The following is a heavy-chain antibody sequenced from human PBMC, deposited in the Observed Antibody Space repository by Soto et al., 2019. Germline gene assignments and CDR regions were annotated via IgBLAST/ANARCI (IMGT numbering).Heavy chain of an antibody. V-gene: IGHV1-8*01. D-gene: IGHD2-15*01. CDR1: GYTFTSYD. J-gene: IGHJ4*02. CDR3: ARYSTDCSGGSCYSYEFDY. Sequence: QVPLVQSGAEVKKPGASVKVSCKASGYTFTSYDINWVRQATGQGLEWMGWMNPNSGNTGYAQKFQGRVTMTRNTYISTAYMELSSLRSEDTAVYYCARYSTDCSGGSCYSYEFDYWGQGTLVTVSS. CDR2: MNPNSGNT.